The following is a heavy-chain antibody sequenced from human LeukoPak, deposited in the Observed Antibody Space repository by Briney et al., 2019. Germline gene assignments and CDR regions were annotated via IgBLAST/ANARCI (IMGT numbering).Heavy chain of an antibody. Sequence: SETLSLTCAVYGGSFSGYYWSWIRQPPGKGLEWIGEINHSGSTNYNPSLKSRVTISVDTSKNQFSLKLSSVTAADTAVYYCARRVGVVVAATYYYYMDVWGKGTTVTVSS. V-gene: IGHV4-34*01. J-gene: IGHJ6*03. CDR1: GGSFSGYY. D-gene: IGHD2-15*01. CDR3: ARRVGVVVAATYYYYMDV. CDR2: INHSGST.